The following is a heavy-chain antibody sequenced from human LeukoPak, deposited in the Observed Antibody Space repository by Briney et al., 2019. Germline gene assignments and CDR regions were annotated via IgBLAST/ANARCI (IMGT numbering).Heavy chain of an antibody. Sequence: QPGVSLRLSCAASGFTFSSYWMSWVRQAPGKGLEWVANIKEDGSDKKYVDSVKGRFTTSRDNAKNSLYLQMNSLRAEDAAVYYCARMRDGYMGRYYFDYWGQGTLVTVSS. D-gene: IGHD5-24*01. CDR3: ARMRDGYMGRYYFDY. J-gene: IGHJ4*02. V-gene: IGHV3-7*04. CDR2: IKEDGSDK. CDR1: GFTFSSYW.